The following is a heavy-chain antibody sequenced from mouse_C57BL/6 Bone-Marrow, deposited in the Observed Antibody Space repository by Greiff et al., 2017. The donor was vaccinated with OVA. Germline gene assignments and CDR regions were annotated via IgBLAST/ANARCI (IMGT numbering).Heavy chain of an antibody. CDR3: ARFNYYGSSPFAY. CDR2: INPNNGGT. V-gene: IGHV1-26*01. Sequence: EVQLQQSGPELVKPGASVKISCKASGYTFTDYYMNWVKQSHGKSLEWIGDINPNNGGTSYNQKFKGKATLTVDKSSSTAYMELRSLTSEDSAVYYCARFNYYGSSPFAYWGQGTLVTVSA. CDR1: GYTFTDYY. J-gene: IGHJ3*01. D-gene: IGHD1-1*01.